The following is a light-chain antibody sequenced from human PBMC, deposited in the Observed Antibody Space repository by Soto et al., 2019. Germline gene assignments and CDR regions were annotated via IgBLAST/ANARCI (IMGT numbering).Light chain of an antibody. CDR3: QSYDSSLSVLYV. Sequence: QSVLTQPPSVSGAPGQRVSIACTGSSSNIGAGYDVHWFQQLPGTAPKLLSYGSSNRPSGVPDRFSGSKSGTSASLAITGLQAEDDADYYCQSYDSSLSVLYVFGTGTKVTVL. J-gene: IGLJ1*01. CDR1: SSNIGAGYD. V-gene: IGLV1-40*01. CDR2: GSS.